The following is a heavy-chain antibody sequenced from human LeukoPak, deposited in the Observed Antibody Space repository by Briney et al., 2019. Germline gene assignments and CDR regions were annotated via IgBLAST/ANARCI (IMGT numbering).Heavy chain of an antibody. J-gene: IGHJ5*02. CDR1: GFTFSSYA. V-gene: IGHV3-23*01. D-gene: IGHD1-26*01. CDR2: ISGSGDNT. Sequence: GGSLRLSCAASGFTFSSYAMNWVRQAPGKGLEWISSISGSGDNTYYADSVKGRFTISRDNSKNTLYLQMNSLRAEDTAIYYCARDNSVGDNAWWFDPWGQGTLVTVSS. CDR3: ARDNSVGDNAWWFDP.